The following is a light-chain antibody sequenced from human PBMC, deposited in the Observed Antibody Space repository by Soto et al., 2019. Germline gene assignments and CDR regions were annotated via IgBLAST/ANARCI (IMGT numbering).Light chain of an antibody. CDR1: SGHSSYA. CDR3: QTWGTGIHVV. Sequence: QPVLTQSPSASASLGPSVKLTCTLSSGHSSYAIAWHQQQPEKGPRYLMKLDSDGSHTTGDAIPDRFSGSSSGAERYLTISSLQSEDEADYYCQTWGTGIHVVFGGGTKVTVL. CDR2: LDSDGSH. J-gene: IGLJ2*01. V-gene: IGLV4-69*01.